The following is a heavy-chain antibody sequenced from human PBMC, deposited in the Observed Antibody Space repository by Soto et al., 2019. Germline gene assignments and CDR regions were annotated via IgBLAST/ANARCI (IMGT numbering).Heavy chain of an antibody. Sequence: QVQLVQSGAEVKKPGSSVKVSCKASGGTFSSYTISWVRQAPGQGLEWMGRIIPILGIANYAQKFQGRVXIXXYKSTSTAYMELSSLRSEDTAVYYCARSNSGYEGYWGQGTLVTVSS. J-gene: IGHJ4*02. D-gene: IGHD5-12*01. CDR3: ARSNSGYEGY. V-gene: IGHV1-69*02. CDR2: IIPILGIA. CDR1: GGTFSSYT.